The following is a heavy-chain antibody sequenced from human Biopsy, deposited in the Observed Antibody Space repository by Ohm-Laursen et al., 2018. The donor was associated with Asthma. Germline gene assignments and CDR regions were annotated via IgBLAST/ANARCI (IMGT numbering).Heavy chain of an antibody. J-gene: IGHJ5*02. CDR1: GYTFIGCH. D-gene: IGHD6-13*01. CDR3: ARGQKSAGDRWFDP. CDR2: INPNSGGT. V-gene: IGHV1-2*06. Sequence: ASVKVSCKASGYTFIGCHIHWMRQAPGQGLEWMGRINPNSGGTNYAQKFQGRVTMTRDTSISTAYMEVSRLRSDDTAVYYCARGQKSAGDRWFDPWGRGTLVTVST.